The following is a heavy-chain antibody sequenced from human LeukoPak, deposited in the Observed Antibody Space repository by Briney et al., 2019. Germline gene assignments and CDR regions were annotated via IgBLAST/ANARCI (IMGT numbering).Heavy chain of an antibody. CDR3: ARDRLLWFGELLDPAPFDY. CDR2: ISAYNGNT. D-gene: IGHD3-10*01. J-gene: IGHJ4*02. CDR1: GYTFTSYG. Sequence: ASVEVSCKASGYTFTSYGISWVRQAPGQGLEWMGWISAYNGNTNYAQKLQGRVTMTTDTSTSTAYMELRSLRSDDTAVYYCARDRLLWFGELLDPAPFDYWGQGTLVTVSS. V-gene: IGHV1-18*01.